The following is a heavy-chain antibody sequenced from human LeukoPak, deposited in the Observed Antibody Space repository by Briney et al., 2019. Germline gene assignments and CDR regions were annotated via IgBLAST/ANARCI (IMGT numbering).Heavy chain of an antibody. V-gene: IGHV4-4*07. Sequence: PSETLSLTWTVSGGSISRYYWRWIRQPAGKGLEWIGRIYTSGSTNYNPSLKSRVTMSVDTSKNQFSLKLSSVTAADTAEYYCAKYRCGGDCYSSDYFDYWGQGTLVTVSS. CDR3: AKYRCGGDCYSSDYFDY. CDR1: GGSISRYY. CDR2: IYTSGST. D-gene: IGHD2-21*02. J-gene: IGHJ4*02.